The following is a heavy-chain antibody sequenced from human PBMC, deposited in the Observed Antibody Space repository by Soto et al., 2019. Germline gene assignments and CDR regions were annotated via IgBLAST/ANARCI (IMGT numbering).Heavy chain of an antibody. CDR1: GGSIDNYY. CDR2: IYYSGST. Sequence: SETLALTCTVSGGSIDNYYWSWMRQPPGKGLEWIGYIYYSGSTNYNPSLKSRVTISVDTSKNQFSLKLSSVTAADTAVYYCARHQAPLDIVVPIDPWGQGTLVTVSS. D-gene: IGHD2-2*03. V-gene: IGHV4-59*08. CDR3: ARHQAPLDIVVPIDP. J-gene: IGHJ5*02.